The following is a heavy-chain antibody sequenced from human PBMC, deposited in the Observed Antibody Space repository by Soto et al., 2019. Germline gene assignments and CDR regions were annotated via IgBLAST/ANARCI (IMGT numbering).Heavy chain of an antibody. CDR2: IYYSGST. J-gene: IGHJ6*02. CDR3: ARADIVVVVAKRSNYYYYGMDV. CDR1: GGSISSGGYY. D-gene: IGHD2-15*01. V-gene: IGHV4-31*03. Sequence: SETLSVTCTVSGGSISSGGYYWSWIRQHPGKGLEWIGYIYYSGSTYYNPSLKSRVTISVDTSKNQFSLKLSSVTAADTAVYYCARADIVVVVAKRSNYYYYGMDVWGQGTTVTVSS.